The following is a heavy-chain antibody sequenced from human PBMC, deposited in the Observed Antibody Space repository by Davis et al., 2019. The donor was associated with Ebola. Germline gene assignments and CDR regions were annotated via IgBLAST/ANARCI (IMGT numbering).Heavy chain of an antibody. CDR1: GGSFSGYY. CDR3: ARVDYYGSGSLDY. J-gene: IGHJ4*02. CDR2: INHSGST. Sequence: MPSETLSPTCAVYGGSFSGYYWSWIRQPPGKGLEWIGEINHSGSTNYNPSLKSRVTISVDTSKNQFSLKLSSVTAADTAVYYCARVDYYGSGSLDYWGQGTLVTVSS. D-gene: IGHD3-10*01. V-gene: IGHV4-34*01.